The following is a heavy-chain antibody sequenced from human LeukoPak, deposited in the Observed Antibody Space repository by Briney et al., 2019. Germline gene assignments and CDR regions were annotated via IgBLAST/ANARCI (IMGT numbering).Heavy chain of an antibody. Sequence: SETLSLTCAVSGFSISSGYSWACIRQSPGKGLERIGSIFHSGITYYNPSLKSRITIAVDTSKNQFSLRLSSVTAADTAVYYRARRISTRRGETCSSTSCYFDYWGQGTLVAVSS. CDR3: ARRISTRRGETCSSTSCYFDY. CDR2: IFHSGIT. D-gene: IGHD2-2*01. V-gene: IGHV4-38-2*01. J-gene: IGHJ4*02. CDR1: GFSISSGYS.